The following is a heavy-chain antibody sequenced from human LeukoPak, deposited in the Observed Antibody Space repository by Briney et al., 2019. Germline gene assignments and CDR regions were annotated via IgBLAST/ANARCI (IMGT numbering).Heavy chain of an antibody. CDR2: IYTSGST. CDR1: GGSISSYY. CDR3: ASGPGILTGYYLKN. V-gene: IGHV4-4*07. Sequence: SETLSLTCTVSGGSISSYYWSWIRQPAGKRLEWIGRIYTSGSTNYNPSLKSRVTMSVDTSKNQFSLKLSSVTAADTAVYYCASGPGILTGYYLKNWGQGTLVTVSS. J-gene: IGHJ4*02. D-gene: IGHD3-9*01.